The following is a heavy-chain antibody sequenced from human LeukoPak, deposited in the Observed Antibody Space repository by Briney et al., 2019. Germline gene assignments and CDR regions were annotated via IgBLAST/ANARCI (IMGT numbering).Heavy chain of an antibody. CDR3: ASGHIGGSTSFSSY. V-gene: IGHV3-48*03. J-gene: IGHJ4*02. CDR2: ISSSGSTI. Sequence: PGGSLRLSCAASGFTFSSYEMNWVRQAPGKGLEWVSYISSSGSTIYYADSVKGRFTISRDNAKNSLYLQMNSLRAEDTAVYYCASGHIGGSTSFSSYWGQGTLVTVSS. D-gene: IGHD2-2*01. CDR1: GFTFSSYE.